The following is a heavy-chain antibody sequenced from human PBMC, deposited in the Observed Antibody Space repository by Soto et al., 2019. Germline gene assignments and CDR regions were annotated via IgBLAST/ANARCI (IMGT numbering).Heavy chain of an antibody. CDR1: GYSISSGYY. D-gene: IGHD4-17*01. CDR2: INHSGRT. Sequence: SETLSLTCDVSGYSISSGYYWAWMRQSPGKGLEWIGSINHSGRTFHNPSLRSRVTISVDTSENQVSLKLSSVTAADTAVYYCARCRGDYDAGTNWLDPWGQGTLVTVSS. V-gene: IGHV4-38-2*01. J-gene: IGHJ5*02. CDR3: ARCRGDYDAGTNWLDP.